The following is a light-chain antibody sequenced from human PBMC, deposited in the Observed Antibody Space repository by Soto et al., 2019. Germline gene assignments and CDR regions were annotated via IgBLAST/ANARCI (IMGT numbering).Light chain of an antibody. CDR2: EAS. CDR3: QQLNTLPFT. Sequence: LTQSPSFLSASVGDRVTITCRASQDISTYLAWYQQKPGKAPKLMIYEASTLQNGVPSRFSGRGSGTDFTLTISGLLPEDFATYHCQQLNTLPFTFGQGTRLEIK. V-gene: IGKV1-9*01. CDR1: QDISTY. J-gene: IGKJ5*01.